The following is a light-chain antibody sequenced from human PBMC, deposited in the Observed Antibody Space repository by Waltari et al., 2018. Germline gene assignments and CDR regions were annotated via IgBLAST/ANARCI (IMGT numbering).Light chain of an antibody. CDR1: SNDVGSYNL. CDR3: CSYASGSTII. Sequence: QSALTQPASVSGSPGQSITISCPGTSNDVGSYNLVSWYQRPPGKAPELLIYEGSKRPSGVSNRFSGSKSGNTASLTISGLQAEDEADYFCCSYASGSTIIFGGGTKLTVL. J-gene: IGLJ2*01. V-gene: IGLV2-23*01. CDR2: EGS.